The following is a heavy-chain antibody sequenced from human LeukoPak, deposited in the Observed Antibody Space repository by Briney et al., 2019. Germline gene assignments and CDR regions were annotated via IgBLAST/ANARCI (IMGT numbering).Heavy chain of an antibody. CDR2: ISGNGASK. J-gene: IGHJ6*04. CDR3: AKEHSSCGGDCNSLLDV. Sequence: PGGSLRLSCAASGLTFSSHSMSWVRQAPGKGLEWVSVISGNGASKYYADTVKGRFTISRDNSKNTLNLQMNSLRAEDTAVYYCAKEHSSCGGDCNSLLDVWGKGTTVAVSS. CDR1: GLTFSSHS. V-gene: IGHV3-23*01. D-gene: IGHD2-21*02.